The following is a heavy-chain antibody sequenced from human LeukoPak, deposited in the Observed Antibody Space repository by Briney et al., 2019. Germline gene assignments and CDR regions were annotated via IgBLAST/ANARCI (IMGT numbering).Heavy chain of an antibody. D-gene: IGHD6-13*01. CDR1: GFTFSFYG. Sequence: PGGSLRLSCAASGFTFSFYGMHWVRQAPGKGLEWVSVMSYDGTNKYSADSVKGRFIISRDNSDNTLYLQMNSLRVGDTALYYCARVTLITAAGPIPSFGYWGQGTLVTVSS. CDR3: ARVTLITAAGPIPSFGY. V-gene: IGHV3-30*03. J-gene: IGHJ4*02. CDR2: MSYDGTNK.